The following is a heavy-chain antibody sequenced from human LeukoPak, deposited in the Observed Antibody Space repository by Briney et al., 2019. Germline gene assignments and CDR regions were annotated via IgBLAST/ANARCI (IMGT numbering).Heavy chain of an antibody. CDR3: ARSGIGRGFDI. Sequence: PGGSLRLSCAASAFSLDDFWMHWVRQGPGKGLEWVSRINKDATITTYADSVKGRFTVSRDNVKNMVYMDMNGLRGDDTAVYYSARSGIGRGFDIWGRGATVTVSS. J-gene: IGHJ3*02. CDR1: AFSLDDFW. CDR2: INKDATIT. D-gene: IGHD1-26*01. V-gene: IGHV3-74*01.